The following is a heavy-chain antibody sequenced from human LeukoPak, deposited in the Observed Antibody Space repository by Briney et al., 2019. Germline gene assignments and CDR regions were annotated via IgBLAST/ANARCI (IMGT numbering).Heavy chain of an antibody. J-gene: IGHJ4*02. D-gene: IGHD2/OR15-2a*01. Sequence: GGSLRLSCAASGFTFSNYAMSWVRQAPGKGLEWVSAFSGSGGSTYYADSVKGRFTISRDNSKNTLYLQMNSLRAEDTAVYFCATSGLSRFGFWGQGTLVTVSS. CDR1: GFTFSNYA. CDR3: ATSGLSRFGF. CDR2: FSGSGGST. V-gene: IGHV3-23*01.